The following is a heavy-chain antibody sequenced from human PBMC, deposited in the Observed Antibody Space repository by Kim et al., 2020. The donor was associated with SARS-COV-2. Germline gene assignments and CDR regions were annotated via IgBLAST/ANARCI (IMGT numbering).Heavy chain of an antibody. D-gene: IGHD3-10*01. CDR1: GFTFDDYA. V-gene: IGHV3-43*02. J-gene: IGHJ4*02. CDR2: ISGDGGST. CDR3: AKALRGYYGSGSYSDY. Sequence: GGSLRLSCAASGFTFDDYAMHWVRQAPGKGLEWVSLISGDGGSTYYADSVKGRFTISRDNSKNSLYLQMNSLRTEDTALYYCAKALRGYYGSGSYSDYWGQGTLVTVSS.